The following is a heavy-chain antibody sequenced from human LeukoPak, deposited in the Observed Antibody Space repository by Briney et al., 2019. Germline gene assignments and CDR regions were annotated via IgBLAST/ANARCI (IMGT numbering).Heavy chain of an antibody. CDR3: ARWQASLDAFDI. Sequence: ASVTVSCKASGYTFTSYGISWVRQAPGQGLEWMGWISAYNGNTNYAQKLQGRVTMTTDTSTSTAYMELRSLRSDDTAVYYCARWQASLDAFDIWGQGTMVTVSS. CDR2: ISAYNGNT. CDR1: GYTFTSYG. V-gene: IGHV1-18*01. J-gene: IGHJ3*02.